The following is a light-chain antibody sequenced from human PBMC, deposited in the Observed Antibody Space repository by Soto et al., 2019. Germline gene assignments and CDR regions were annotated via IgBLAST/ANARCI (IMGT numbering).Light chain of an antibody. Sequence: DIVMTQSPDYLAVSLGERATINCKSSQSVLYSSNNKNYLAWYQQRPGQPPKLVIYWASTRESGVPDRFSGSGSGTDFTLSITSLQAEDVAVYYCQQYESTPPTFGQGTKLEIK. CDR1: QSVLYSSNNKNY. CDR2: WAS. CDR3: QQYESTPPT. J-gene: IGKJ2*01. V-gene: IGKV4-1*01.